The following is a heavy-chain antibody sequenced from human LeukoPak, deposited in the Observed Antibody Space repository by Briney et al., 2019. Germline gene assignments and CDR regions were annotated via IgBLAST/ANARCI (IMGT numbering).Heavy chain of an antibody. J-gene: IGHJ4*02. CDR2: INHSGST. CDR1: GGSFSGYY. V-gene: IGHV4-34*01. CDR3: AREAMYSYGNNFDY. Sequence: SETLSLTCAVYGGSFSGYYWSWIRQPPGKGLEWIGEINHSGSTNYNPSLKSRVTISVDTSKNQFSLKLSSVTAADTAVYHCAREAMYSYGNNFDYWGQGTLVTVSS. D-gene: IGHD5-18*01.